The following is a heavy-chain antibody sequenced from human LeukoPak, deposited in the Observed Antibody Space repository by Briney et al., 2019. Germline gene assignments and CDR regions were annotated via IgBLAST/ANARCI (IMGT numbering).Heavy chain of an antibody. V-gene: IGHV1-2*02. CDR3: ASGTRINIVVVPASLNPVERNWFDP. J-gene: IGHJ5*02. D-gene: IGHD2-2*01. CDR1: GYTFTGYY. Sequence: ASVKVSCKASGYTFTGYYMHWVRQAPGQGLEWMGWINPNSGGTNYAQKFQGRVTMTRDTSISTAYMELSRLRSDDTAVYYCASGTRINIVVVPASLNPVERNWFDPWGQGTLVTVSS. CDR2: INPNSGGT.